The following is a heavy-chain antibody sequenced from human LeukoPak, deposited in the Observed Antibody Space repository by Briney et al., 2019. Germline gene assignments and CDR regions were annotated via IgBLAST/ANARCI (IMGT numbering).Heavy chain of an antibody. CDR2: FYSVGST. Sequence: GGSLRLSCAASGFTFNIYAMTWVRQAPGKGLEWVSLFYSVGSTYYADSVKGRFTISRDNSKNTLYLQMNSLRAEDTAVYYCARGLDYGDYFDYWGQGTLVTVSS. CDR3: ARGLDYGDYFDY. J-gene: IGHJ4*02. V-gene: IGHV3-53*01. D-gene: IGHD4-17*01. CDR1: GFTFNIYA.